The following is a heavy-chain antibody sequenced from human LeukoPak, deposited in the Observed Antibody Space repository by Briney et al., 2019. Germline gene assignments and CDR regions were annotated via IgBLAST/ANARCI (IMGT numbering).Heavy chain of an antibody. D-gene: IGHD1/OR15-1a*01. Sequence: SETLSLTCTVSGGAIRSHYWNWIRQPAGKGLGWIGRIYSSGYTDDNPFLKSRITMSVDMSKNQFSLRLNSVTAADTAVYYCARGEHSVDSWGQGMLVTVSS. J-gene: IGHJ4*02. CDR1: GGAIRSHY. V-gene: IGHV4-4*07. CDR2: IYSSGYT. CDR3: ARGEHSVDS.